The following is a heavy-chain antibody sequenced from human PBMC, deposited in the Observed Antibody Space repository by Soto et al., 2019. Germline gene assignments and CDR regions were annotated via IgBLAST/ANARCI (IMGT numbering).Heavy chain of an antibody. J-gene: IGHJ5*02. CDR2: ISCSGGST. D-gene: IGHD3-22*01. CDR3: AKLMTDYYDSSLYNWFYX. CDR1: GFTFSSYA. Sequence: WGSLRLSFAASGFTFSSYAMSWVRQAPGKGLEWVSAISCSGGSTYYAYSVKVRFTISRDNSNNTLYLQMNSLRAEDTAVYYCAKLMTDYYDSSLYNWFYXWGQGTLVTVSX. V-gene: IGHV3-23*01.